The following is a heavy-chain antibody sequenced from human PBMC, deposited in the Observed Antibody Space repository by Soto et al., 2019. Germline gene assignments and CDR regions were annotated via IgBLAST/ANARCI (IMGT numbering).Heavy chain of an antibody. D-gene: IGHD1-26*01. Sequence: QVQLQESGPGLVKPSQTLSLTCTVSGGSISSGGYYWSWIRQHPGKGLEWIGYIYYNGNTYYNPSLKSRVTISVDTSKNKFSLKLSSVTAADTAVYYCAREGLVGALGYWGQGTLVTVSS. V-gene: IGHV4-31*03. CDR1: GGSISSGGYY. CDR2: IYYNGNT. J-gene: IGHJ4*02. CDR3: AREGLVGALGY.